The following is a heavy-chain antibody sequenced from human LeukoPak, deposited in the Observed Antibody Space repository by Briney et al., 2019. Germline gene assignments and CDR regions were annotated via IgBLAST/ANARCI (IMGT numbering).Heavy chain of an antibody. CDR1: GFTFSNYC. Sequence: GGSLRLSCAASGFTFSNYCMSWVRQAPGKGLEWVDRLKQDGSEKYYVDSVKGRFTISRDNAKNSLYLQMNSLRAKDTAVYYCAREMYAGWYFAFDIWGQGTMVTVSS. V-gene: IGHV3-7*01. CDR2: LKQDGSEK. D-gene: IGHD6-19*01. J-gene: IGHJ3*02. CDR3: AREMYAGWYFAFDI.